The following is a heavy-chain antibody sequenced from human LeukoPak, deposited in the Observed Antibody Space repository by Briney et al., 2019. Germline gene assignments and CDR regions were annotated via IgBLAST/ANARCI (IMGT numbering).Heavy chain of an antibody. CDR2: ISYDGNKN. CDR3: ARDRGGWYKDALDV. J-gene: IGHJ3*01. V-gene: IGHV3-33*05. D-gene: IGHD6-19*01. CDR1: GFIFSSYG. Sequence: GGSLRLSCVASGFIFSSYGMHWVRQAPGKGLEWMAYISYDGNKNYYADSVKGRFTVSRDNSENTIYLQVSSLRPDDTAIYYCARDRGGWYKDALDVWGQGTLVTVSS.